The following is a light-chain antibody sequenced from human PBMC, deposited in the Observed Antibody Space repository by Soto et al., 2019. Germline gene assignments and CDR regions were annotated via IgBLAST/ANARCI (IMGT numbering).Light chain of an antibody. Sequence: QSVLTQPASVSGSPGQSITISCTGTSSDVGSFNFVSWYQQHPGKAPKLIIFEVTSRPSGVSSRFSGSKSGKTASLTISGLQADDEADYYCCSYSTSSTLGVFGGGTKLTVL. V-gene: IGLV2-14*01. CDR3: CSYSTSSTLGV. CDR1: SSDVGSFNF. CDR2: EVT. J-gene: IGLJ3*02.